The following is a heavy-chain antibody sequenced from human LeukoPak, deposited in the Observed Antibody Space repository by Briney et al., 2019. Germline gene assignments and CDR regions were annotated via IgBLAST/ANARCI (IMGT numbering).Heavy chain of an antibody. CDR1: GGSFSGYY. CDR3: ASRRPKYQLLQLDP. CDR2: INHSGST. D-gene: IGHD2-2*01. J-gene: IGHJ5*02. Sequence: SETLSLTCAVYGGSFSGYYWSWIRQPPGKGLEWIGEINHSGSTNYNPSLKSRVTISVDTSKNQFSLKLSSVTAADTAVYYCASRRPKYQLLQLDPWGQGTLVTVSS. V-gene: IGHV4-34*01.